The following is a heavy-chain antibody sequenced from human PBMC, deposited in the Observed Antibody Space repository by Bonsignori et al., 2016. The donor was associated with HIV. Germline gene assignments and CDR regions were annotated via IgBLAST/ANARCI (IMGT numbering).Heavy chain of an antibody. Sequence: QVQLVESGGTLVKPGGSLRLSCTTSGFIFSDYYMTWIRQAPGKGLEWLSYISGSGSHTNSADSVKGRFTISRDNTKKSLYLQLNSLRAEDTAVYYCARVDFGVDKTWFDPWGQGNLV. J-gene: IGHJ5*02. V-gene: IGHV3-11*05. D-gene: IGHD3-3*01. CDR3: ARVDFGVDKTWFDP. CDR1: GFIFSDYY. CDR2: ISGSGSHT.